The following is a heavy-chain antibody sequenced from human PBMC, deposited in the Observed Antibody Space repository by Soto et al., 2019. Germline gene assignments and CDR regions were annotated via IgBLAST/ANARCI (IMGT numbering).Heavy chain of an antibody. CDR1: GFTFSRYA. V-gene: IGHV3-23*01. D-gene: IGHD1-1*01. J-gene: IGHJ4*02. Sequence: EVQLLESGGGLVHPGGSLRLSCAASGFTFSRYAMTWVRQAPGKGLEWVSAISDTGGTTYYADSVKGRFTISRDNCKNSLYLQMRLRAEDTAVYYCAKGPCGDSPRYHFDYWGQGTVVNVSS. CDR3: AKGPCGDSPRYHFDY. CDR2: ISDTGGTT.